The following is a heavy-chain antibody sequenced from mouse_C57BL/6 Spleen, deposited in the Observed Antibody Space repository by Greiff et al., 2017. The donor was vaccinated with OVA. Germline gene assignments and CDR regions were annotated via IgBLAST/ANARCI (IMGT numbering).Heavy chain of an antibody. CDR3: ASKMFYGSSWYFDV. J-gene: IGHJ1*03. CDR1: GYTFTSYW. CDR2: IDPSDSYT. Sequence: QVQLQQPGAELVMPGASVKLSCKASGYTFTSYWMNWVKQRPGQGLEWIGEIDPSDSYTNYNQKFKGKSTLTVDKSSSTAYMQLSSLTSEDSAIDFCASKMFYGSSWYFDVWGTGTTVTVSS. V-gene: IGHV1-69*01. D-gene: IGHD1-1*01.